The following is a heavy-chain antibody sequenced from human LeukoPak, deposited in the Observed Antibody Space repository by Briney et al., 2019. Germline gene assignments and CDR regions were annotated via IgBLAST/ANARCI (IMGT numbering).Heavy chain of an antibody. V-gene: IGHV4-4*07. CDR1: GGSITYFY. D-gene: IGHD6-13*01. J-gene: IGHJ5*02. CDR3: ARVGYRSSCDP. Sequence: SETLSLTCRVSGGSITYFYCCWIRQAAGKGLEWIGRISGSGSTDYNASLKSRVTMSVDTSKNQLSLKVISVTAADTAVYYCARVGYRSSCDP. CDR2: ISGSGST.